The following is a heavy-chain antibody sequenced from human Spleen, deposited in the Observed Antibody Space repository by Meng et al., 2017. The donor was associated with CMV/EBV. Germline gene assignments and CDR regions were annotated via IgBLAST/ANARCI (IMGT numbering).Heavy chain of an antibody. Sequence: VQRQHSRARQSKPGETLSRPCGGSGDSFNGYDWSWVWHPPMKGLEWIEEHHLSGSTNNSPYLKKGATKPVETCKNQFSTKQSRGKATDTALYYCAIGNSGREWSESRGQGTLVTVSS. D-gene: IGHD6-19*01. V-gene: IGHV4-34*04. CDR1: GDSFNGYD. CDR2: HHLSGST. CDR3: AIGNSGREWSES. J-gene: IGHJ5*01.